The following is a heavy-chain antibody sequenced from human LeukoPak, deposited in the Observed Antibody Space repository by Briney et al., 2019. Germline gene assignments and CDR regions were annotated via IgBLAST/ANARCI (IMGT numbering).Heavy chain of an antibody. J-gene: IGHJ4*02. Sequence: GGSLRLSCAGSGFTFSSYSMNWVRHAPGKGLEWVSYIGHTGSITDYADSVKGRFTISRDNAKNSLYLQMNTLRAEDTAVYYCVRDRSGWAGDYWGQGTLVTVSS. CDR1: GFTFSSYS. D-gene: IGHD6-19*01. CDR3: VRDRSGWAGDY. V-gene: IGHV3-48*01. CDR2: IGHTGSIT.